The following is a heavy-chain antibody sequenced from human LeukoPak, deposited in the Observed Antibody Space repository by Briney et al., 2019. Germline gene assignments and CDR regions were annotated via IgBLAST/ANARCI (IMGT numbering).Heavy chain of an antibody. D-gene: IGHD2-8*01. CDR1: SGSISSSGYY. V-gene: IGHV4-61*08. CDR3: AREGRGVSVGMDV. Sequence: SETLSLTCTVSSGSISSSGYYCSWIRQHPGKGLEWIGYIYYSGSTNYNPSLKSRVTISVDTSKNQFSLKLSSVTAADTAVYYCAREGRGVSVGMDVWGQGTTVTVSS. J-gene: IGHJ6*02. CDR2: IYYSGST.